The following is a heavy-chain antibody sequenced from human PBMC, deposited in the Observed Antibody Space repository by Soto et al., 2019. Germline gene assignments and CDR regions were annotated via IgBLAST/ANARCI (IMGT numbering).Heavy chain of an antibody. D-gene: IGHD4-17*01. Sequence: QVQLVESGGGVVQPGRSLRLSCAASGFTFSSYAMHWVRQAPGKGLEWVAVISYDGSNKYYADSVKGRFTISRDNSKNTLYLQMNSLRADDTAVYYCARGTVTYYYYYGMDVWGQGTTVTVSS. V-gene: IGHV3-30-3*01. CDR2: ISYDGSNK. CDR3: ARGTVTYYYYYGMDV. J-gene: IGHJ6*02. CDR1: GFTFSSYA.